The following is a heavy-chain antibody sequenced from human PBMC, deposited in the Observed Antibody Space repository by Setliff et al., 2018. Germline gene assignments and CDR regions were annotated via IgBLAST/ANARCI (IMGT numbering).Heavy chain of an antibody. CDR3: AREYYDSSGFSYGMDV. V-gene: IGHV3-72*01. J-gene: IGHJ6*02. CDR2: TRNKVSNYIT. CDR1: GFTFSDYS. D-gene: IGHD3-22*01. Sequence: PGGSLRLSCATSGFTFSDYSMDWVRQAPGKGLEWIGRTRNKVSNYITEYADSVKGRFTISRDNSKNTQYLQMHSLRVEDTAVYYCAREYYDSSGFSYGMDVWGQGTTVTVSS.